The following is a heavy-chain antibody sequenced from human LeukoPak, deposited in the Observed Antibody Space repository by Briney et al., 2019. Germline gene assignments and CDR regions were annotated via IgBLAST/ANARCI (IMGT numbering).Heavy chain of an antibody. D-gene: IGHD3-22*01. CDR3: ARDLTGSAYYYDSSGYDY. CDR1: GYTFTGYY. Sequence: EASVKVSCKASGYTFTGYYMHWVRQAPGQGLEWMGWINPNSGGTNYAQKLQGRVTMTTDTSTSTAYMELRSLRSDDTAVYYCARDLTGSAYYYDSSGYDYWGQGTLVTVSS. V-gene: IGHV1-2*02. J-gene: IGHJ4*02. CDR2: INPNSGGT.